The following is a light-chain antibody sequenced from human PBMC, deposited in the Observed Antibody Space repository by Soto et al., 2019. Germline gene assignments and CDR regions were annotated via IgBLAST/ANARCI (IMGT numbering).Light chain of an antibody. CDR2: GAS. Sequence: DTQMTQSPSSLSASVGDRVTITCRASQSISSYLNWYQQKPGKAPKLLIYGASNLQSGVPSRFSGSGSGTDFTLTISNLQPEDFASYYCQQSYGTRYTFGQGTKLEIK. V-gene: IGKV1-39*01. J-gene: IGKJ2*01. CDR3: QQSYGTRYT. CDR1: QSISSY.